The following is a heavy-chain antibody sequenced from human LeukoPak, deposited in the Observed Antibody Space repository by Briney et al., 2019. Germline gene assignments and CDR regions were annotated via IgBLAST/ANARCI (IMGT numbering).Heavy chain of an antibody. V-gene: IGHV3-7*01. CDR2: INQDGSVR. CDR3: ARDPGSSAFDS. J-gene: IGHJ4*02. CDR1: GFTFSSYW. Sequence: GGSLRLSCAASGFTFSSYWMSWVRQTPEKGLEFVANINQDGSVRNYVASVKGRFTISRDNAETSLHLQMNSLRADDTAVYYCARDPGSSAFDSWGQGTLVTVSS. D-gene: IGHD5/OR15-5a*01.